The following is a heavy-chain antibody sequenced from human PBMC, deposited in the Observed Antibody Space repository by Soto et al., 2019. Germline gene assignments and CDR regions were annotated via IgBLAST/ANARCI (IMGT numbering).Heavy chain of an antibody. CDR2: ISPYDGYT. CDR1: GYTFTSYG. D-gene: IGHD2-2*01. V-gene: IGHV1-18*01. Sequence: ASVKVSCKASGYTFTSYGMNWVRQAPGQGLEWLGWISPYDGYTHYAQILQGRVSMTTDTSTKTAYMELRSLRSDDTAVYYCARELGISTSSDGMDVWGQGTTVTVSS. CDR3: ARELGISTSSDGMDV. J-gene: IGHJ6*02.